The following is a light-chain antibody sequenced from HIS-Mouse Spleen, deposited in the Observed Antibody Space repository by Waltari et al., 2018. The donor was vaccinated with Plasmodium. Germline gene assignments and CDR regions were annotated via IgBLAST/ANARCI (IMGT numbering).Light chain of an antibody. CDR2: EDS. CDR3: YSTDSSGNHRV. CDR1: ALPKKY. V-gene: IGLV3-10*01. Sequence: SYELTQPPSVSVSPGQTARITCSGDALPKKYAYWYQQKSGQAPVLVIYEDSKRPSGMPERFSGSSSGAMATLTISGAHVEDEAGYYCYSTDSSGNHRVFGGGTKLTVL. J-gene: IGLJ3*02.